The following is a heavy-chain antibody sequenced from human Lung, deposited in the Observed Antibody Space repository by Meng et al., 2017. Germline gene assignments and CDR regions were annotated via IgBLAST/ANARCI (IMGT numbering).Heavy chain of an antibody. CDR2: TSTYNSNR. D-gene: IGHD2-2*01. V-gene: IGHV1-18*01. Sequence: QVHLGQAGPEVRKPGDAVKGACQAAGYSFTNYGINWVRQAPGKGLEWMGWTSTYNSNRNYAQSLQGRVTMTTDTSTTTAYMELRSLTFDATAVYYCARGRHCSSTTCYLSDSWGQGTLVTVSS. CDR1: GYSFTNYG. J-gene: IGHJ4*02. CDR3: ARGRHCSSTTCYLSDS.